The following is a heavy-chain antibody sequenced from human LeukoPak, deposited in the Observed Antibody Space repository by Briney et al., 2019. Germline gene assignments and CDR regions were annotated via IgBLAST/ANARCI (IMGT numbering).Heavy chain of an antibody. CDR2: INHSGRS. D-gene: IGHD3-22*01. CDR3: ARGLYDSGDYYYGIRAYYFDQ. Sequence: SQTLSLTCAVSGASLSGDYWSWLRQPPGKGLEWIAEINHSGRSNFNPSLQGRVTISVDTSKNQFSLNLSSVTAADTARYYCARGLYDSGDYYYGIRAYYFDQWGQGTLVTVSS. V-gene: IGHV4-34*01. CDR1: GASLSGDY. J-gene: IGHJ4*02.